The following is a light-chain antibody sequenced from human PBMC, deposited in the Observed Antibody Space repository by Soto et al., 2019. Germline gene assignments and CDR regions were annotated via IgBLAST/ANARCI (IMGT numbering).Light chain of an antibody. CDR2: AAS. Sequence: AIQMTQSPSSLSASVGDRVTITCRASQGIRNDLGWYQQKPGKAPKLLIYAASSLQSGVPSRFSCSGSGTDFTLTISSLQPEDFATYYCQQDYNYPRTFGQGTKGQIK. V-gene: IGKV1-6*01. CDR1: QGIRND. J-gene: IGKJ1*01. CDR3: QQDYNYPRT.